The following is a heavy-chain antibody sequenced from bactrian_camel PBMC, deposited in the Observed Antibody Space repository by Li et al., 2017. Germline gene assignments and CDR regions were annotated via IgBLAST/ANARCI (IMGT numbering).Heavy chain of an antibody. J-gene: IGHJ4*01. Sequence: VQLVESGGGSVRPGGSLTLSCATSVGSFYCMGWYRQVPGKERERVASSDSDGTTTVARSVEGRFTLSRDNAKNTLYLQMNSLKPEDTATYYCAAGWDCYVNARDYKFWGQGTQVTVS. D-gene: IGHD2*01. CDR3: AAGWDCYVNARDYKF. V-gene: IGHV3S53*01. CDR2: SDSDGTT. CDR1: VGSFYC.